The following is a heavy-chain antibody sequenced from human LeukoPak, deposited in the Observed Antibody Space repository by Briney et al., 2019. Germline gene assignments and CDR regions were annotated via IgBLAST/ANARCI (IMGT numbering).Heavy chain of an antibody. CDR2: ITSSSSYI. Sequence: GGSLRLSCAASGFTFSSYGMHWVRQAPGKGLEWVSSITSSSSYIYYADSVKGRFTISRDNAKNSLYLQMNSLRAEDTAVYYCATAVAGTTHYYYYYYMDVWGKGTTVTVSS. V-gene: IGHV3-21*01. CDR1: GFTFSSYG. CDR3: ATAVAGTTHYYYYYYMDV. D-gene: IGHD6-19*01. J-gene: IGHJ6*03.